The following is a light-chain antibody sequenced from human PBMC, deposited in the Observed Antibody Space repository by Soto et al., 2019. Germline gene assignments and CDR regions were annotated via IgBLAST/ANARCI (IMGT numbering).Light chain of an antibody. CDR1: QSVLYSSNNKHY. J-gene: IGKJ4*01. CDR3: QQYYSTPPLT. V-gene: IGKV4-1*01. CDR2: WAS. Sequence: DIVMTQSPDSLAVSLGERATINCKSSQSVLYSSNNKHYLAWYQQKPGQPPKLLIYWASTRQSGVPDRFSGSGSDTHFTLTISRLQAEDVAVYYCQQYYSTPPLTFGGGTKVEIK.